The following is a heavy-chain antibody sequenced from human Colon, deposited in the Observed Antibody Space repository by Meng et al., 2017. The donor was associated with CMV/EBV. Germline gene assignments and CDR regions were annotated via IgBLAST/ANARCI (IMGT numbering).Heavy chain of an antibody. Sequence: GESLKIYCAASGFTFRNFVMTWVRQAPGKGLEWVASISGSGGTRDYADSVKGRFSMSRDNSENPMSLQMTSLSDEDTAVYYCAKDLVREIVPAALVLDVWGQGTTVTVSS. CDR2: ISGSGGTR. CDR1: GFTFRNFV. CDR3: AKDLVREIVPAALVLDV. V-gene: IGHV3-23*01. J-gene: IGHJ6*02. D-gene: IGHD2-2*01.